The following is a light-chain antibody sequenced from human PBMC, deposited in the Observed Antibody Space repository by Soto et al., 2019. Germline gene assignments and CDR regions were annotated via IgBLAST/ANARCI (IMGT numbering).Light chain of an antibody. CDR2: DAS. CDR1: QSVSTY. Sequence: EIVLTQSPATLSLSPGERATLSCRASQSVSTYFAWYQQKPGQAPRLLIFDASSRATGIPARFSGSWSGTEFTLTISSLEPEDFAVYYCQQRSSWPVTFGQGTRVEIK. CDR3: QQRSSWPVT. J-gene: IGKJ1*01. V-gene: IGKV3-11*01.